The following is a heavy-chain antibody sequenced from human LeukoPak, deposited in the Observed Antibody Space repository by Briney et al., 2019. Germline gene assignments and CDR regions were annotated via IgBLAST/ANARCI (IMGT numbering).Heavy chain of an antibody. D-gene: IGHD5-24*01. Sequence: GASVKVSCKASGYRFTGYYMHWVRQAPGQGLGWMGWINPNSGGTNYAQKFQGRVTMTRDTSIGTAYMQLSRLRSDDTAVYYCARVAEMATITEGFDYWGQGTLVTVSS. V-gene: IGHV1-2*02. J-gene: IGHJ4*02. CDR1: GYRFTGYY. CDR3: ARVAEMATITEGFDY. CDR2: INPNSGGT.